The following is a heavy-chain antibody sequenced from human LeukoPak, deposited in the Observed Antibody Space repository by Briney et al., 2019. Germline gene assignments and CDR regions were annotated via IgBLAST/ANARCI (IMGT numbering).Heavy chain of an antibody. CDR3: ARDSAYGGNS. J-gene: IGHJ4*02. Sequence: ASVKVSCKACGGTFSSYAISLVRQAPGQGLEWMGRIIPILGIANYAQKFQGRVTITADKSTSTAYMELSSLRSEDTAVYYCARDSAYGGNSWGQGTLVTVSS. V-gene: IGHV1-69*04. CDR1: GGTFSSYA. CDR2: IIPILGIA. D-gene: IGHD4-23*01.